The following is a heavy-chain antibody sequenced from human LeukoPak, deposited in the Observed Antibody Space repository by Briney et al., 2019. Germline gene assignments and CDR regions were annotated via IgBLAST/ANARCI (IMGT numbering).Heavy chain of an antibody. J-gene: IGHJ4*02. Sequence: PGGSLRLSCAASGFTFSDYSMNWVRQAPGKGLEWVSYISTGSRTIYYADSVKGRFTISRDNAKNSLYLQMNSLRVEDTAMYYCTKTGGPWDWGQGTLVTVSS. V-gene: IGHV3-48*01. CDR3: TKTGGPWD. CDR2: ISTGSRTI. D-gene: IGHD7-27*01. CDR1: GFTFSDYS.